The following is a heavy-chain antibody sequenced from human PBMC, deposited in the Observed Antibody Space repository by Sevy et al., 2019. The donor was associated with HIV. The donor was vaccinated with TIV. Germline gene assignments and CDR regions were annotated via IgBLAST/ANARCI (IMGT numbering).Heavy chain of an antibody. CDR3: AREGCTKPHDY. V-gene: IGHV3-23*01. CDR1: GFSFSKYS. J-gene: IGHJ4*02. CDR2: LSFGCGEI. Sequence: GESLKISCAASGFSFSKYSMSWVRQPPGKGLEWVSTLSFGCGEINHADSVKGRFTISRDNSKNSLYLQMNNLRAEDTAVYYGAREGCTKPHDYWGQGTLVTVSS. D-gene: IGHD2-8*01.